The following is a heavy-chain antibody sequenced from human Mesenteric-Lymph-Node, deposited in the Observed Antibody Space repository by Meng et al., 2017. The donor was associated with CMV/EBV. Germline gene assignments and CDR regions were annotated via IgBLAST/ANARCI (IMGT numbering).Heavy chain of an antibody. D-gene: IGHD3-3*02. V-gene: IGHV4-59*01. CDR3: ARGGDILGFLEGSAPDYYFDY. CDR1: GGSISSYY. CDR2: IYYSGST. Sequence: SETLSLTCTVSGGSISSYYWSWIRQPPGKGLEWIGYIYYSGSTNCNPSLKSRVTISVDTSKNQFSLKLSSVTAADTAVYYCARGGDILGFLEGSAPDYYFDYWGQGALVTVSS. J-gene: IGHJ4*02.